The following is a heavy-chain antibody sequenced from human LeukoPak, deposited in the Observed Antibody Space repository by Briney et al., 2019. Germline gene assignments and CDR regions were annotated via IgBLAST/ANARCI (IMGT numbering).Heavy chain of an antibody. CDR2: MNPNSGNT. CDR1: GYTFTSYD. Sequence: ASVKVSCKASGYTFTSYDINWVRQATGQGLEWMGWMNPNSGNTVYAQKFQGRVTITRNTSISTAYMELSSLRSEDTAVYYCARGQRLRFLEWSRFIGDVWGKGTTVTVSS. D-gene: IGHD3-3*01. V-gene: IGHV1-8*03. CDR3: ARGQRLRFLEWSRFIGDV. J-gene: IGHJ6*04.